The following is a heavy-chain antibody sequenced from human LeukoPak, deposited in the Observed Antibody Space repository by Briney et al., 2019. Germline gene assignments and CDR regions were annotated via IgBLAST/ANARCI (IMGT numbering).Heavy chain of an antibody. CDR1: GGTFSSYA. J-gene: IGHJ4*02. V-gene: IGHV1-69*04. CDR3: AREYYYDMSGDYFDY. Sequence: ASVTVSCKASGGTFSSYAISWVRQAPGQGLEWMGRIIPILGIANYAQKFQGRVTITADKSTSTAYMELSSLGSEDTAVYYCAREYYYDMSGDYFDYWGQGTLVTVSS. D-gene: IGHD3-22*01. CDR2: IIPILGIA.